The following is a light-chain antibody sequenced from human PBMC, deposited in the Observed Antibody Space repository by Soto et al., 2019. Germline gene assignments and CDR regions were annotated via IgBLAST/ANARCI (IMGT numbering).Light chain of an antibody. CDR1: QNLLYSSNNKNY. CDR3: QKYYDTPLT. V-gene: IGKV4-1*01. Sequence: DIVLTQSPDSVAVSLGERAAINCKSSQNLLYSSNNKNYFAWYQQKPGQPPKLLISWASTRESGVPDRFSGRGSGTDSTLSISNMQTEDAAVYSCQKYYDTPLTFGGGTKVEIK. J-gene: IGKJ4*01. CDR2: WAS.